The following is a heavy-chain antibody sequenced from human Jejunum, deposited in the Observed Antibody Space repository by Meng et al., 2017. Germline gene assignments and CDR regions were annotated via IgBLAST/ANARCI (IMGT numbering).Heavy chain of an antibody. J-gene: IGHJ4*02. CDR2: MSGDGGKA. CDR1: GFTFSDHY. CDR3: AKAGDGGWELDYFDS. Sequence: GESLKISCTASGFTFSDHYMDWVRQAPGKGLEWVSAMSGDGGKAYFADSVKGRFTISRDSSTNTLSLQMNSLRAEDTAIYYCAKAGDGGWELDYFDSWGQGTLVTVSS. V-gene: IGHV3-23*01. D-gene: IGHD1-26*01.